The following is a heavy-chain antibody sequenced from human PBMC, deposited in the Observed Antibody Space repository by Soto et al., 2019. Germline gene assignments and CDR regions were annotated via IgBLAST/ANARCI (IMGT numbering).Heavy chain of an antibody. CDR1: GGTFSSYT. D-gene: IGHD5-12*01. CDR2: IIPILGIA. CDR3: AGASGYDFYYYYGMDV. J-gene: IGHJ6*02. V-gene: IGHV1-69*02. Sequence: ASVKVSCKASGGTFSSYTISWVRQAPGQGLEWMGRIIPILGIANYAQKFQGRVTITADKSTSTAYMELSSLRSEDTAVYYCAGASGYDFYYYYGMDVWGQGTLVTVSS.